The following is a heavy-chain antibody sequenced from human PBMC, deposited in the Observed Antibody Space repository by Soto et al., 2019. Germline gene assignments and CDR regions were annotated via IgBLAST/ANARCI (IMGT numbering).Heavy chain of an antibody. CDR3: ARTVLAYCTNGVCYPYGMDV. CDR1: GGSISSGDYY. V-gene: IGHV4-30-4*01. Sequence: QVQLQESGPGLVKPSQTLSLTCTVSGGSISSGDYYWSWIRQPPGKGLEWIGYIYYSGSTYYNPSLKSRVTISVDTSKNQFSLKLSSVTAADTAVYYCARTVLAYCTNGVCYPYGMDVWGQGTTVTVSS. J-gene: IGHJ6*02. CDR2: IYYSGST. D-gene: IGHD2-8*01.